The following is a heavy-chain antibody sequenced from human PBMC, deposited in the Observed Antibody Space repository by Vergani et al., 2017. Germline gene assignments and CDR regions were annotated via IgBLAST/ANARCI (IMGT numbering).Heavy chain of an antibody. CDR2: IKQDGSEK. D-gene: IGHD2-2*02. J-gene: IGHJ6*03. CDR1: GFTFSSYW. V-gene: IGHV3-7*01. CDR3: ARDQVPAAIRLNVGNYMDV. Sequence: EVQLVESGGGLVQPGGSLRLSCAASGFTFSSYWMSWVRQAPGKGLEWVANIKQDGSEKYYVDSVKGRFTISRDNSKNTLYLQMSSLRAEDTAVYYCARDQVPAAIRLNVGNYMDVWGKGTTVIVSS.